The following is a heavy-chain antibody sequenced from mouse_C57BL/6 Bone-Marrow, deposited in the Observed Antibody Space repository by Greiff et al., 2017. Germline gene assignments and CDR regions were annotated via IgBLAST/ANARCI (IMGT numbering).Heavy chain of an antibody. CDR3: ARGDSTVVAKGFAY. V-gene: IGHV1-52*01. J-gene: IGHJ3*01. CDR1: GYTFTSYW. D-gene: IGHD1-1*01. CDR2: IDPSDSET. Sequence: VQLQQPGAELVRPGSSVKLSCKASGYTFTSYWMHWVKQRPIQGLEWIGNIDPSDSETHYNQKFKDKATLTVDKSSSTAYMQLSSLTSEDSAVYYCARGDSTVVAKGFAYFGQGTLVTVSA.